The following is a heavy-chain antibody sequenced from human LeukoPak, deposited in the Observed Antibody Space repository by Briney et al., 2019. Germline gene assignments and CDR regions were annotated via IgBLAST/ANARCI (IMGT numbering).Heavy chain of an antibody. CDR1: RFTFSNYG. CDR2: INSRSSTI. D-gene: IGHD3-16*01. CDR3: IRDLGLSHAYGAFDV. J-gene: IGHJ3*01. Sequence: GGSLRLSCAASRFTFSNYGVNWVRQAPGKGLEWVSYINSRSSTIYYADSVRGRFTISRDNAKNSLYLQMNSLRAEDTAVYYCIRDLGLSHAYGAFDVWGQGTMVTVSS. V-gene: IGHV3-48*01.